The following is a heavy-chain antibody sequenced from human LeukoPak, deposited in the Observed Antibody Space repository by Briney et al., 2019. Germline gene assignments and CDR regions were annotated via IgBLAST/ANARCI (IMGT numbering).Heavy chain of an antibody. CDR3: ERAVVVAGTGYFDY. Sequence: SETLSLTCTVSGGSINSYYWSWLRQPPGKGGEYIGHIYYSGNTDYNHSLKSRVTISVDTSKNQFSLKLSSVTAADTAVYYCERAVVVAGTGYFDYWGQGTLVTVSS. CDR1: GGSINSYY. V-gene: IGHV4-59*08. J-gene: IGHJ4*02. CDR2: IYYSGNT. D-gene: IGHD6-19*01.